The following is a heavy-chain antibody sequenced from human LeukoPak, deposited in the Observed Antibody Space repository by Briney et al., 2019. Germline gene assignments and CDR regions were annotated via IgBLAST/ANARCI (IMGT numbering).Heavy chain of an antibody. Sequence: PSETLSLTCTVSGGSISSSSYYWGWIRQPPGKGLEWIGSIYYSGSTYYNPSLKSRVTISVDTSKNQFSLKLSSVTAADTAVYYCARETIFGVVIMSPYYIEYWGQGTLVTVSS. J-gene: IGHJ4*02. CDR3: ARETIFGVVIMSPYYIEY. D-gene: IGHD3-3*01. V-gene: IGHV4-39*02. CDR1: GGSISSSSYY. CDR2: IYYSGST.